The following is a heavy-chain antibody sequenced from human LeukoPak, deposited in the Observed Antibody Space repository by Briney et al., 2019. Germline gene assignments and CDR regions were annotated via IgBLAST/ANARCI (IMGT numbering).Heavy chain of an antibody. CDR1: GFTFSSYA. J-gene: IGHJ4*02. V-gene: IGHV3-23*01. Sequence: GGSLRLSCEASGFTFSSYAMSWVRQAPGKGLEWVSAITDSSGATNYAGSVRGRFTISRDNSKSTLSLQMNSLRVEDTAVYYCARLSIPNRDYFDSWGQGTLVTVSS. D-gene: IGHD2/OR15-2a*01. CDR2: ITDSSGAT. CDR3: ARLSIPNRDYFDS.